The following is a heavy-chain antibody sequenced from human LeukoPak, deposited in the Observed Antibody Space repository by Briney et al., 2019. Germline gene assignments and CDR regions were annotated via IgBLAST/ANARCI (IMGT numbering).Heavy chain of an antibody. CDR2: ISYDGSNK. CDR1: GFTFSSYA. Sequence: GGSLRLSCAASGFTFSSYAMHWVRQAPGKGLEWVAVISYDGSNKYYADSVKGRFTISRDNSKNTLYLQMNSLRAEDTAVYYCASGYVDTAMVIPPGGGMDVWGQGTTVTVSS. D-gene: IGHD5-18*01. J-gene: IGHJ6*02. V-gene: IGHV3-30-3*01. CDR3: ASGYVDTAMVIPPGGGMDV.